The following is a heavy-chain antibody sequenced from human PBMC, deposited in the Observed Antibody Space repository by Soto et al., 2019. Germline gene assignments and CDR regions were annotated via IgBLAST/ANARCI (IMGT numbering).Heavy chain of an antibody. V-gene: IGHV4-30-4*01. CDR2: IYYSGST. CDR3: ARAHEYYDILTGYSHDAFDI. CDR1: GGSISSGDYY. J-gene: IGHJ3*02. Sequence: SETLSLTCTVSGGSISSGDYYWSWIRQPPGKGLEWIGYIYYSGSTYYNPSLKSRVTISVTTSKNQFSLKLSSVTAADTAVYYCARAHEYYDILTGYSHDAFDIWGQGTMVTVSS. D-gene: IGHD3-9*01.